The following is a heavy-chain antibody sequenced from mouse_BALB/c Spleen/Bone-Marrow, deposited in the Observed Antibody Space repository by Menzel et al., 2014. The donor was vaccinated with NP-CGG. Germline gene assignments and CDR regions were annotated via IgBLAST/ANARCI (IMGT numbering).Heavy chain of an antibody. V-gene: IGHV1-69*02. CDR1: GYTFTSYW. CDR2: IDPSDSET. D-gene: IGHD2-3*01. CDR3: ARALGDGYYYAMDY. J-gene: IGHJ4*01. Sequence: VNLVESGAELVKPGAPVRLSCKASGYTFTSYWMNWVKQRPGRGLEWIGRIDPSDSETHYNQKFKDKATLTVDKSSSTAYTQLSSLTSEDSAVYYCARALGDGYYYAMDYWGQGTSVTVSS.